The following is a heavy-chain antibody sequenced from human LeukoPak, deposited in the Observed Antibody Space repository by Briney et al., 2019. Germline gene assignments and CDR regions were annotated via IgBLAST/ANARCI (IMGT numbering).Heavy chain of an antibody. D-gene: IGHD6-6*01. V-gene: IGHV4-39*01. CDR3: ARHSIAARVDY. CDR1: GGSISSSSYY. CDR2: IYYSGST. Sequence: PSETLSLTCTVSGGSISSSSYYWGWIRQPPGKGLEWIGSIYYSGSTYYNPSLKSRVTISVDTSKNQFSLKLSSVTAADTAVYYCARHSIAARVDYWGQGTLVTVSS. J-gene: IGHJ4*02.